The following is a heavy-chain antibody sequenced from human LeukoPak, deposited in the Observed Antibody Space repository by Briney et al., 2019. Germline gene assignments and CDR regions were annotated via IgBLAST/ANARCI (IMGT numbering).Heavy chain of an antibody. CDR2: INQDGSEK. Sequence: GGSLRLSCAAPGFTFSTYWMSWVRQAPGKGLEWVANINQDGSEKYYVDSVKGRFTISRDNAKKSLYLQMNSLRAEDTAVYYCARGEYQLPGDSWGQGTLVTVSS. CDR3: ARGEYQLPGDS. J-gene: IGHJ4*02. CDR1: GFTFSTYW. V-gene: IGHV3-7*03. D-gene: IGHD2-2*01.